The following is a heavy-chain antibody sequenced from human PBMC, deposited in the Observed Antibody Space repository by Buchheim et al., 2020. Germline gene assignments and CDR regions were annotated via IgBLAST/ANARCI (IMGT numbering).Heavy chain of an antibody. CDR3: AKDRTPDGRYELDY. J-gene: IGHJ4*02. V-gene: IGHV3-48*03. Sequence: EVQLVESGGGLVQPGGSLRLSCAASGFTFSSYEMNWVRQAPGKGLEWVSYISSSGSTIYCADSVKGRFTISRDNAKNSLYLQMNSLRGEDTAIYYCAKDRTPDGRYELDYWGRGIL. CDR1: GFTFSSYE. CDR2: ISSSGSTI. D-gene: IGHD2-2*01.